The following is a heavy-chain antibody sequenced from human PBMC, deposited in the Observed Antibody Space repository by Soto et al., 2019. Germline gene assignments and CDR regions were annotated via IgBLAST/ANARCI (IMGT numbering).Heavy chain of an antibody. J-gene: IGHJ4*02. CDR1: GYIFTTYY. CDR3: ATIWAEWELLRLES. D-gene: IGHD1-26*01. V-gene: IGHV1-46*01. Sequence: ASVKVSCKASGYIFTTYYMHWVRQAPGQGLEWMGMINPSGGSTTYAQKFQGRVTMTRDTSTSTVYLDLSSLRFEDTAVYYCATIWAEWELLRLESWAQGTLVTVTS. CDR2: INPSGGST.